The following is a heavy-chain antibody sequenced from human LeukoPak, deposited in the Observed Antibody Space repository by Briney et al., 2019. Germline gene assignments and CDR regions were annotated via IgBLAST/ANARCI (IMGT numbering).Heavy chain of an antibody. CDR1: GESFSGYY. V-gene: IGHV4-34*01. D-gene: IGHD5-18*01. J-gene: IGHJ4*02. Sequence: SETLSLTCAVYGESFSGYYWNWIRQPPGQGLEWIGEINHSGSTNYNPSLKSRVTISADTSKNQFSLKLSSVTAADTAVYYCARGRADTAMAYFDHWGQGTLVTVSS. CDR3: ARGRADTAMAYFDH. CDR2: INHSGST.